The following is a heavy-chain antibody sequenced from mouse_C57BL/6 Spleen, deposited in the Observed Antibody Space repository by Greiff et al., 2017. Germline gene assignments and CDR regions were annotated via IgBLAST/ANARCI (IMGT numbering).Heavy chain of an antibody. CDR3: TRSLYDGYYPTYSDY. J-gene: IGHJ2*01. CDR2: IYPGNSDT. D-gene: IGHD2-3*01. Sequence: VQLQQSGTVLARPGASVKMSCKTSGYTFTSYWMHWVKQRPGQGLEWIGAIYPGNSDTSYNQKFKGKAKLTAVTSASTAYMELSSLTNEDSAVYYCTRSLYDGYYPTYSDYWGQGTTLTVSS. CDR1: GYTFTSYW. V-gene: IGHV1-5*01.